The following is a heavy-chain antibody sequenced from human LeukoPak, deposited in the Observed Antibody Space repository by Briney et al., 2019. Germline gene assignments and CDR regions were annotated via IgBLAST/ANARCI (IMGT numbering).Heavy chain of an antibody. V-gene: IGHV4-34*01. CDR3: ARVADYGDYVGGDWIDP. Sequence: PSETLSLTCAVYGGSFSGYYWSWIRQPPGKGLEWIGEINHSGSANYNPSLKSRVTMSVDTSENQFSLKLSSVTAADTAVYYCARVADYGDYVGGDWIDPWGQGTLVTVSS. CDR2: INHSGSA. D-gene: IGHD4-17*01. CDR1: GGSFSGYY. J-gene: IGHJ5*02.